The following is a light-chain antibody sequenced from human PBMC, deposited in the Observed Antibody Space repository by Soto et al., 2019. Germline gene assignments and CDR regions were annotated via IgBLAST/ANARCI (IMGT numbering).Light chain of an antibody. CDR3: QQYHISRT. Sequence: MMMTQSPATLSVSPGERATLSCRASQSLSSSYLAWYQQKPGQAPRLLIYGASSRATGVPDRFSGSGSGTDFTLTISRLEPEDFAIYYCQQYHISRTFGQGTKVDIK. J-gene: IGKJ1*01. CDR2: GAS. CDR1: QSLSSSY. V-gene: IGKV3-20*01.